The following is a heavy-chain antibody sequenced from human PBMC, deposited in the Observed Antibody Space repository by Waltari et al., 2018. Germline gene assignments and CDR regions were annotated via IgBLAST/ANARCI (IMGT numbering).Heavy chain of an antibody. V-gene: IGHV1-24*01. CDR1: GHTVTELS. Sequence: QVQLVQSGAEMKKPGASVKVSCKVSGHTVTELSMHWVRQAPGKGLDWMGSFDPEDGERIFAQKLQGRLTMTEDTSTDTAYMELNSLTSEDTALYYCARLLIAAAGTSETSDYWGQGTLVTVSS. D-gene: IGHD6-13*01. J-gene: IGHJ4*02. CDR2: FDPEDGER. CDR3: ARLLIAAAGTSETSDY.